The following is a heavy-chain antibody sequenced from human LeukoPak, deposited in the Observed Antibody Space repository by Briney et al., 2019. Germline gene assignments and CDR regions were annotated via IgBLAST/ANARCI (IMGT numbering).Heavy chain of an antibody. J-gene: IGHJ6*02. D-gene: IGHD6-19*01. Sequence: GASVKVSCKASGYTLTSYYMHWVRQAPGQGLEWMGIINPSGGSTSYAQKFQGRVTMTRDTSTSTVYMELSSLRSEDTAVYYCARDRGIAVADHYYYYGMDVWGQGTTVTVSS. V-gene: IGHV1-46*01. CDR1: GYTLTSYY. CDR3: ARDRGIAVADHYYYYGMDV. CDR2: INPSGGST.